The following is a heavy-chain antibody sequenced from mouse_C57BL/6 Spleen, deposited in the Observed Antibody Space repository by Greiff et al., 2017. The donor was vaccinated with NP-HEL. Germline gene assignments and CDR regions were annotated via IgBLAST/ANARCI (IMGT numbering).Heavy chain of an antibody. J-gene: IGHJ4*01. CDR2: IRNKANGYTT. Sequence: EVQLVESGGGLVQPGGSLSLSCAASGFTFTDYYMSWVRQPPGKALEWLGFIRNKANGYTTEYSASVKGRFTISRDNSQSILYLQMNALRAEDSATYYCARSRGRAMDYWGQGTSVTVSS. V-gene: IGHV7-3*01. CDR3: ARSRGRAMDY. CDR1: GFTFTDYY.